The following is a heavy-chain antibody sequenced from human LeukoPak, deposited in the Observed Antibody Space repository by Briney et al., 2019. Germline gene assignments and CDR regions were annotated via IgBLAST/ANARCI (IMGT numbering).Heavy chain of an antibody. CDR3: ARGRRKIVATNKARLDN. J-gene: IGHJ4*02. CDR1: GGSFSGYY. V-gene: IGHV4-34*01. CDR2: INHSGST. D-gene: IGHD5-12*01. Sequence: SETLSLTCAVYGGSFSGYYWSWVRQPPGKGLEWIGEINHSGSTNYNPPLKSPVTISVDTSKNHFFLKLSSSTTAHTAVYYCARGRRKIVATNKARLDNWGQGTLVTVSS.